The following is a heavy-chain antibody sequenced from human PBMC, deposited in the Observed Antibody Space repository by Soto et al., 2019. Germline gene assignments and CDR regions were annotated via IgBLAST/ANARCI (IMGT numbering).Heavy chain of an antibody. CDR2: ISWNSGSI. D-gene: IGHD3-22*01. J-gene: IGHJ3*01. CDR1: GFTFDDYA. V-gene: IGHV3-9*01. CDR3: ASDYYYDSSGPPL. Sequence: EVQLVESGGGLVQPGRSLRLSCAASGFTFDDYAMHWVRQAPGKGLEWVSGISWNSGSIGYVDSVKGRFTISRDNAKNSLYLQMNSLRAEDTAVYYCASDYYYDSSGPPLWGQGTMVTVSS.